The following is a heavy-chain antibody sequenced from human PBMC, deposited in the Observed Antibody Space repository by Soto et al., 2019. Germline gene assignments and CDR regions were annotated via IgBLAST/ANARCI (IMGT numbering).Heavy chain of an antibody. CDR1: GYTFTSYG. CDR2: ISAYNGNT. V-gene: IGHV1-18*01. J-gene: IGHJ6*02. D-gene: IGHD2-2*02. Sequence: QVQLVQSGAEVKKPGASVKVSCKASGYTFTSYGISWVRQAPGQGLEWMGGISAYNGNTNYAQKLQGRGTMTTDTTTSTAYMELRSLRTDNTAVYYCARAGYQLLYSPYGMDVWGQGTTVTVSS. CDR3: ARAGYQLLYSPYGMDV.